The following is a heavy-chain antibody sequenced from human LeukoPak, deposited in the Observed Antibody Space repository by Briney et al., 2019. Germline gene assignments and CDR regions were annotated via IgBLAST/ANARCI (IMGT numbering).Heavy chain of an antibody. D-gene: IGHD1-26*01. Sequence: SETLSLTCTVSGGSISSGSYYWSWIRQPAGKGLEWIGRIYTSGSTNYNPSLKSRVTISVDTSKNQFSLKLSSVTAADTAVYYCAREKLLAYDYWGQGTLVTASS. V-gene: IGHV4-61*02. CDR1: GGSISSGSYY. CDR2: IYTSGST. J-gene: IGHJ4*02. CDR3: AREKLLAYDY.